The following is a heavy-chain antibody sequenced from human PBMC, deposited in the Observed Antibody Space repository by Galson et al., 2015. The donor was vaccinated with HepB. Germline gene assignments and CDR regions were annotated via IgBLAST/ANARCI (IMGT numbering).Heavy chain of an antibody. CDR2: ISSNGGST. J-gene: IGHJ2*01. Sequence: SLRLSCAASGFTFSSYAMHWVRQAPGKGLEYVSAISSNGGSTYYADSVKGRFTISRDNSKNTLYLQMSSLRAEDTAVYYCVKDSSPLQIAVAGTGWYFDLWGRGTLVTVSS. V-gene: IGHV3-64D*06. CDR1: GFTFSSYA. CDR3: VKDSSPLQIAVAGTGWYFDL. D-gene: IGHD6-19*01.